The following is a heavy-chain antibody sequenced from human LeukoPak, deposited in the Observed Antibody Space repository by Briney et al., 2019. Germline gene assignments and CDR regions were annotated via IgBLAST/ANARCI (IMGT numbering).Heavy chain of an antibody. Sequence: SETLSLICTVSGDSITSSSYYWGWIRQPPGKGLEWIGSIYYSGSTYYTPSLKSRVIISVDTSKNQFSLKLSSVTAADTAVYYCARGQGCSGGSCLLYYYYYYMDVWGKGTTVTVSS. D-gene: IGHD2-15*01. CDR3: ARGQGCSGGSCLLYYYYYYMDV. V-gene: IGHV4-39*07. J-gene: IGHJ6*03. CDR2: IYYSGST. CDR1: GDSITSSSYY.